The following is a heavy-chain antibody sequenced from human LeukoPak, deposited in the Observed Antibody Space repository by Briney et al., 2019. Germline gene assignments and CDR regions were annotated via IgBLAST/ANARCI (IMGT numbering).Heavy chain of an antibody. J-gene: IGHJ5*02. Sequence: SQTLSLTCTVSGGSLSSGRYYWGWTRQPAGKGLEWIARIYTSGSTNSNPSHKSRGTISVDTSKNQCSLKLRPVTPSDTAVYYCARGLLWFGELPNWFDPWGQGTLVTVSS. CDR2: IYTSGST. D-gene: IGHD3-10*01. V-gene: IGHV4-61*02. CDR3: ARGLLWFGELPNWFDP. CDR1: GGSLSSGRYY.